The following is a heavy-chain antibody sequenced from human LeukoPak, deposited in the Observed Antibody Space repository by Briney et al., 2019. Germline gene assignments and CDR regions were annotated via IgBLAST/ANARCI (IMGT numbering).Heavy chain of an antibody. CDR3: ASVGGYDSGRFDY. J-gene: IGHJ4*02. D-gene: IGHD5-12*01. CDR2: INHSGST. CDR1: GGSFSGYY. V-gene: IGHV4-34*01. Sequence: SETLSLTCAVYGGSFSGYYWSWIRQPPGKGLEWIGEINHSGSTNYNPPLKSRVTISVDTSKNQFSLKLSSVTAADTAVYYCASVGGYDSGRFDYWGQGTLVTVSS.